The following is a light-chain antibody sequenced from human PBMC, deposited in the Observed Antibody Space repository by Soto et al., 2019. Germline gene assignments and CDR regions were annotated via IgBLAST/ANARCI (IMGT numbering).Light chain of an antibody. CDR1: QNVASY. Sequence: DIQMTQSPSSLSASVGDKVTITCRASQNVASYLNWYQQKLGTAPKVLIYATSTLKTGVPSRFSGSGSGTEFILTITRLQPEDFAKYYGQQTYNTPHTCCGGTKVDIK. V-gene: IGKV1-39*01. CDR2: ATS. CDR3: QQTYNTPHT. J-gene: IGKJ4*01.